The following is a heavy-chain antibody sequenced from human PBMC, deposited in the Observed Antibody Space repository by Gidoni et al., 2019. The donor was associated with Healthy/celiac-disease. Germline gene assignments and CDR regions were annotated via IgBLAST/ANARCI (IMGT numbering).Heavy chain of an antibody. D-gene: IGHD6-13*01. V-gene: IGHV3-21*01. CDR1: GFTFSSYS. Sequence: EVQLVESGGGLVKPGGSLRLSCAASGFTFSSYSMNWVRQAPGKGLEWVSAISSSSSYIYDSYSVKGRCTSSRDNAKNSRYLQMNSLRAEDTAVYYCATSSSGDYYYGMDVWGQGTTVTVSS. CDR2: ISSSSSYI. CDR3: ATSSSGDYYYGMDV. J-gene: IGHJ6*02.